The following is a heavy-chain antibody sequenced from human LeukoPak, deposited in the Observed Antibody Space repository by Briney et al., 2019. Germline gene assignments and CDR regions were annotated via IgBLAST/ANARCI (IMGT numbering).Heavy chain of an antibody. CDR3: ARETAVQPPDY. D-gene: IGHD1-1*01. J-gene: IGHJ4*02. CDR2: IYYSGST. CDR1: GGSVSSGSYY. Sequence: SETLSLTRTVSGGSVSSGSYYWSWIRQPPGKGLEWIGYIYYSGSTNYNPSLKSRVTISVDTSKNRFSLKLSSVTAADTAVYYCARETAVQPPDYWGQGTLVTVSS. V-gene: IGHV4-61*01.